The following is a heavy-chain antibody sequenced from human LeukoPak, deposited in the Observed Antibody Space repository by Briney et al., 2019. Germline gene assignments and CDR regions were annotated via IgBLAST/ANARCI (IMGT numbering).Heavy chain of an antibody. Sequence: GGSLRLSCATSGFNFDRYTIHWVRQAPGKGLEWVSLAGWAGGTTFYSDSVRGRFTISRDSGRKTVYLQMNSLTTDDTAFYFCAKELDTMFFDYWGQGALVTVSS. CDR1: GFNFDRYT. CDR3: AKELDTMFFDY. CDR2: AGWAGGTT. V-gene: IGHV3-43*01. D-gene: IGHD3-10*02. J-gene: IGHJ4*02.